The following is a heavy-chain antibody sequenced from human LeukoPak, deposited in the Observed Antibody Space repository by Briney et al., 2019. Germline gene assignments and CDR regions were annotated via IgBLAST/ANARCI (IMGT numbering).Heavy chain of an antibody. CDR3: ARDRRKGYYDILTGYSGFDAFDI. Sequence: PSETLSLTCTVSGGSISSYYWSWIRQPPGKGLEWIGYIYYSGSTNYNPSLKSRVTISVDTSKNQFSLKLSSVTAADTAVYYCARDRRKGYYDILTGYSGFDAFDIWGQGTMVTVSS. D-gene: IGHD3-9*01. J-gene: IGHJ3*02. CDR2: IYYSGST. CDR1: GGSISSYY. V-gene: IGHV4-59*01.